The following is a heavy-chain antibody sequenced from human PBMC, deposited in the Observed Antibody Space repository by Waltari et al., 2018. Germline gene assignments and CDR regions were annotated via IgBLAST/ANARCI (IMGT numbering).Heavy chain of an antibody. J-gene: IGHJ4*02. CDR3: AGDRAIGLFFDY. CDR1: GSSISGNSW. V-gene: IGHV4-4*02. Sequence: QAQLQESGQGLVKPSGTLSPTCAVSGSSISGNSWWSWVCQSPEKGLEWIGQVHHSGKTDYNPSIQSRVTISVDKPKNQFSLNLNSVTGADTAVYYCAGDRAIGLFFDYWGRGTLVTVSS. CDR2: VHHSGKT. D-gene: IGHD2-2*01.